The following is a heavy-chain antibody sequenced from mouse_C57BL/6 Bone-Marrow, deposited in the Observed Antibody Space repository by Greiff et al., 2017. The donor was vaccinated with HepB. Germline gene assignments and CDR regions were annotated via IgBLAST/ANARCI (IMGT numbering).Heavy chain of an antibody. Sequence: EVKLMESGGGLVKPGGSLKLSCAASGFTFSSYAMSWVRQTPEKRLEWVATISDGGSYTYYPDNVKGRFTISRDNAKNNLYLHMSHLKSEDTAMYYCARGFDYWGQGTTLTVSS. CDR1: GFTFSSYA. CDR2: ISDGGSYT. CDR3: ARGFDY. V-gene: IGHV5-4*03. J-gene: IGHJ2*01.